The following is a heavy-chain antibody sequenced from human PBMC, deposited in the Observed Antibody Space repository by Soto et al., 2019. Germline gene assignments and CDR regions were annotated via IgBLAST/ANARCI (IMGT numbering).Heavy chain of an antibody. V-gene: IGHV1-58*02. Sequence: SVKVSCKASGFTFTSSAMQWVRQARGQRLEWIGWIVVGSGNTNYAQKFQERVTITRDMSTSTAYMELSSLRSEDTAVYYCAADYRGYDYFFGYWGQGTLVTVSS. CDR2: IVVGSGNT. CDR1: GFTFTSSA. J-gene: IGHJ4*02. CDR3: AADYRGYDYFFGY. D-gene: IGHD5-12*01.